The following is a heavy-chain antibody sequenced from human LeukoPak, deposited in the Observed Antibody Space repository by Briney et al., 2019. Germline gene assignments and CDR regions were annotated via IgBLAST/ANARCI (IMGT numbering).Heavy chain of an antibody. V-gene: IGHV3-74*01. CDR2: INTDGSTT. Sequence: PGGSLRLSCAASGFTFSTYWMQWVRQAPGEGLVWVSRINTDGSTTTYADSVKGRFTISRDNAKNTLYLQMNGLRAEDTAVYYCARDNPTDYGGNAFDYWGQGTLVTVSS. D-gene: IGHD4-23*01. J-gene: IGHJ4*02. CDR3: ARDNPTDYGGNAFDY. CDR1: GFTFSTYW.